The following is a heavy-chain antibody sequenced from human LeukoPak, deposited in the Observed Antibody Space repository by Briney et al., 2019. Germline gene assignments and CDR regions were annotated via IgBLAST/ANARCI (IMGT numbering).Heavy chain of an antibody. CDR3: ARGDGYAQRD. V-gene: IGHV3-7*01. D-gene: IGHD5-12*01. CDR1: GFTFSSYW. Sequence: PGGSLRLSCAASGFTFSSYWMSWVRQAPGKGLEWVANIKQDGSEKYYVDSVKGRFTISRDNAKNTLYLQMNSLRVEDTAVYYCARGDGYAQRDWGQGTLVTVPS. CDR2: IKQDGSEK. J-gene: IGHJ4*02.